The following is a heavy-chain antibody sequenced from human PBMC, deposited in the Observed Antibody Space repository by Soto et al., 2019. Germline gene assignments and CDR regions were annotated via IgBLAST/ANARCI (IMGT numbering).Heavy chain of an antibody. Sequence: GGSLRLSCAASGFTFSSYAMHWVRQAPGKGLEWVAVISYDGSNKYYADSVKGRFTISRDNSKNTLYLQMNSLRAEDTAVYYCARPYCSGGSCYSRAGGAFDIWGQGTMVTVS. D-gene: IGHD2-15*01. CDR3: ARPYCSGGSCYSRAGGAFDI. CDR1: GFTFSSYA. CDR2: ISYDGSNK. J-gene: IGHJ3*02. V-gene: IGHV3-30-3*01.